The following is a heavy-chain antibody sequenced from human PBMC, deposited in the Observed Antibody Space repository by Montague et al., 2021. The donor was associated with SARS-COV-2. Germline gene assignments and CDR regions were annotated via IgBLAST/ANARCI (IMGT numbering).Heavy chain of an antibody. CDR1: GDSVSSNRAS. Sequence: CAISGDSVSSNRASWNWIRQSPLRGLEWLGRTYYRSKWFNDYSVSVSSRITIDPDTSKNVFSLHLRSVTPEDTALYFCARTTALAASADGLDVWGPGTLITGSS. CDR3: ARTTALAASADGLDV. D-gene: IGHD1-1*01. CDR2: TYYRSKWFN. J-gene: IGHJ3*01. V-gene: IGHV6-1*01.